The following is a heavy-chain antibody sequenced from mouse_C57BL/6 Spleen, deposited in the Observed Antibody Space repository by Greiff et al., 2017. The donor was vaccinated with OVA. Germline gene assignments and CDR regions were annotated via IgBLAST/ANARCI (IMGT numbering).Heavy chain of an antibody. CDR2: IYPGSGST. Sequence: VKLQQPGAELVKPGASVKMSCKASGYTFTSYWITWVKQRPGQGLEWIGDIYPGSGSTNYNEKFKSKATLTVDTSSSTAYMQLSSLTSEDSAVYYCARSDTTVVAHWYFDVWGTGTTVTVSS. CDR1: GYTFTSYW. J-gene: IGHJ1*03. V-gene: IGHV1-55*01. D-gene: IGHD1-1*01. CDR3: ARSDTTVVAHWYFDV.